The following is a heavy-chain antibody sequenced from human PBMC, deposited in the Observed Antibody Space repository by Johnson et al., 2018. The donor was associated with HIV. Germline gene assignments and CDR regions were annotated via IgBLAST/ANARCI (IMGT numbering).Heavy chain of an antibody. V-gene: IGHV3-33*01. D-gene: IGHD3-9*01. CDR1: GFTFSSYG. CDR3: ARESDILTGYLNAFDI. J-gene: IGHJ3*02. Sequence: QVQVVESGGGVVQPGRSLRLSCAASGFTFSSYGMHWVRQAPGKGLEWVAVIWYDGSNKYYADSVKGRFTISRDNSKNTLYLQMNSLRAEDTAVYYCARESDILTGYLNAFDIWGQGTM. CDR2: IWYDGSNK.